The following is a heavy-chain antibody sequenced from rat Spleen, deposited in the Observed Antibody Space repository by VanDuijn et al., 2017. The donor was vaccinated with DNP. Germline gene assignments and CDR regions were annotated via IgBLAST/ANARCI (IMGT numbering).Heavy chain of an antibody. V-gene: IGHV5S10*01. J-gene: IGHJ2*01. D-gene: IGHD1-4*01. Sequence: EVHLVESGGGLVQVGRSLKISCAASGFTFSDYAMAWVRQSPKKGLEWVATIIYDGSRTYYRDSVKGRFTISRDNAKSTLYLQMTNLRSEDTATYYCTRDLHFGYNYAFDYWGQGVLVSVSS. CDR2: IIYDGSRT. CDR3: TRDLHFGYNYAFDY. CDR1: GFTFSDYA.